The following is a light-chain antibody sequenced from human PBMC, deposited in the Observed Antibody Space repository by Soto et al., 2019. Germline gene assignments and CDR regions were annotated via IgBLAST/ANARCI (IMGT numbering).Light chain of an antibody. J-gene: IGLJ1*01. V-gene: IGLV2-14*01. CDR1: SSDVGGYNY. CDR3: NSYTSSSSLLYV. CDR2: DVS. Sequence: QSVLTQPASVSGSPGQSITISCTGTSSDVGGYNYVSWYQQHPGKAPKLMIYDVSNRPSGVSNRFSGSKSGNTASLTISGLQAEDEADYYGNSYTSSSSLLYVFGTGTKLTVL.